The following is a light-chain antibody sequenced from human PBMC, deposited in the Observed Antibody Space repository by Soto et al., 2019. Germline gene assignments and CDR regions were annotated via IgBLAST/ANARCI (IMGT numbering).Light chain of an antibody. V-gene: IGLV4-69*01. J-gene: IGLJ2*01. CDR1: SGHSNYA. Sequence: QSVLTQSPSASASLGASVKFTCTLSSGHSNYAIAWHQQQPEKGPRFLMKVNSDGSHNKGDGIPDRFSGSSSGAERYLTISSLQSEDEADYYCQAWGTGIRVFGGGTKLTVL. CDR3: QAWGTGIRV. CDR2: VNSDGSH.